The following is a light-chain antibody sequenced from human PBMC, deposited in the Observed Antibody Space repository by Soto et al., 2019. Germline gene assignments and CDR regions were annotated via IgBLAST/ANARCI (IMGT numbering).Light chain of an antibody. Sequence: DIQMTQSPSTLSASVGDRVTVPCRASQSISSWLAWYQQKPGKAPKLLIYDASSLESGVPSRFNGSGSGTEFTLTISSLQPDDFATYYCQQYNTYARTFGGGTKVETK. V-gene: IGKV1-5*01. J-gene: IGKJ4*01. CDR3: QQYNTYART. CDR2: DAS. CDR1: QSISSW.